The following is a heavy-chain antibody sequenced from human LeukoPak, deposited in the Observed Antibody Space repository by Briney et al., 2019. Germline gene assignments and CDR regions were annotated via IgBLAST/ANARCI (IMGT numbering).Heavy chain of an antibody. CDR2: ISRSSTYI. CDR3: ARDQVPYWYFDL. CDR1: GFTFSIYG. J-gene: IGHJ2*01. V-gene: IGHV3-21*01. Sequence: GGSLRLSCAASGFTFSIYGMGWVRQAPGKGLEWVSSISRSSTYIYYAESVKGRFTVSRDNAKNSLYLQMNSLRAEDTAVYYCARDQVPYWYFDLWGRGTLVTVSS.